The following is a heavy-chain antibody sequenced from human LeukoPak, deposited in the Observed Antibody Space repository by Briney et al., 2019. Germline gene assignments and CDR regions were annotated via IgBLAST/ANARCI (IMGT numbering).Heavy chain of an antibody. D-gene: IGHD3-9*01. CDR1: GYTFTSYA. Sequence: ASVKVSCKASGYTFTSYAMHWVRQAPGQRLEWMGWINAGNGNTKYSQKFQGRVTITGDTSASTAYMELSSLRSEDTAVYYCARDNYDILTGYLGWFDPWGQGTLVTVSS. CDR3: ARDNYDILTGYLGWFDP. V-gene: IGHV1-3*01. CDR2: INAGNGNT. J-gene: IGHJ5*02.